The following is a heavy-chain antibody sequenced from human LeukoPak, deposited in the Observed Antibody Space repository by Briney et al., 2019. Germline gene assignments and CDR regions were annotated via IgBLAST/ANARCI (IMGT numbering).Heavy chain of an antibody. CDR1: GYSFTDYY. J-gene: IGHJ5*02. CDR3: ATAHRLHERPYMLGP. V-gene: IGHV1-2*02. Sequence: ASVKVSCKTSGYSFTDYYMHWGRRAPGQGFEWMGWINPNSGGTSSAQKFQGGVTMTRDTSISTVYMEVNWLTCHDTPLYYCATAHRLHERPYMLGPWGQGTLVTVSS. CDR2: INPNSGGT. D-gene: IGHD1-1*01.